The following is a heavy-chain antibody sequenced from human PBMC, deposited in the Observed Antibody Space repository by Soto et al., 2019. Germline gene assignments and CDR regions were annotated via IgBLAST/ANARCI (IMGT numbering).Heavy chain of an antibody. J-gene: IGHJ5*02. Sequence: PSETLSLTCTVSGGSISSYYWTWIRQPPGKGLEWIGYIYYSGSTNHNPSLKSRVTISVDTSKNQFSLKLSSVTAADMAVYYCARVNDFGTGYYSTNWFDPWGQGTLVTVSS. CDR3: ARVNDFGTGYYSTNWFDP. D-gene: IGHD3-3*01. CDR1: GGSISSYY. V-gene: IGHV4-59*01. CDR2: IYYSGST.